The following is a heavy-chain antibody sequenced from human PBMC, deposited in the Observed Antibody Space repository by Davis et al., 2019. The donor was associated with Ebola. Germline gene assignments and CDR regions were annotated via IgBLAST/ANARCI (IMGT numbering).Heavy chain of an antibody. Sequence: PGGSLRLSCAASGFPFSKAWMNWVRQAPGKGLEWVGRIKSKTDGETTDYAAPVKGRFTISRDDSKNTLYLQMNSLKTEDTAVYYCITELIFWSGYPWLGWGQGTLVTVSS. CDR3: ITELIFWSGYPWLG. CDR2: IKSKTDGETT. J-gene: IGHJ4*02. V-gene: IGHV3-15*01. D-gene: IGHD3-3*01. CDR1: GFPFSKAW.